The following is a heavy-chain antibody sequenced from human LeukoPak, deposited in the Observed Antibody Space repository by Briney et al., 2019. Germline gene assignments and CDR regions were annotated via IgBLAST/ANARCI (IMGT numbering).Heavy chain of an antibody. CDR2: IIPIFGTA. CDR1: GGTFSSYA. CDR3: ARGRDSSGWPLDY. J-gene: IGHJ4*02. D-gene: IGHD6-19*01. V-gene: IGHV1-69*05. Sequence: SVKVSCKASGGTFSSYAISRVRQAPGQGLEWMGGIIPIFGTANYAQKFQGRVTITTDESTSTAYMELSSLRSEDTAVYYCARGRDSSGWPLDYWGQGTLVTVSS.